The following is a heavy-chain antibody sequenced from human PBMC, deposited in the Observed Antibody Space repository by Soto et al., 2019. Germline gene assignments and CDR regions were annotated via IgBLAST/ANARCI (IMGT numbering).Heavy chain of an antibody. V-gene: IGHV1-3*01. CDR2: INAGNGNT. D-gene: IGHD3-16*01. CDR1: GYTFTSYA. Sequence: GASVKVSCKASGYTFTSYAMHWVRQAPGQRLEWMGWINAGNGNTKYSQKFQGRVTITRDTSASTAYMELSSLRSEDTAVYYCARARFPLDDYVWGVLGYWGQGPLVPVSS. CDR3: ARARFPLDDYVWGVLGY. J-gene: IGHJ4*02.